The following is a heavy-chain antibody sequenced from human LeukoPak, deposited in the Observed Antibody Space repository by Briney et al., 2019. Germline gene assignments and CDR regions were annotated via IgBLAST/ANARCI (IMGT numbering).Heavy chain of an antibody. Sequence: GGSLRLSCAASGFTFSSYGMHWVRQAPGKGLEWVSSISSSSYIYYADSVKGRFTISRDNAKNSLYLQMNSLRAEDTAVYYCARDQTTPNWGWGAGYYYYYMDVWGKGTTVTVSS. CDR3: ARDQTTPNWGWGAGYYYYYMDV. D-gene: IGHD7-27*01. CDR2: ISSSSYI. J-gene: IGHJ6*03. CDR1: GFTFSSYG. V-gene: IGHV3-21*01.